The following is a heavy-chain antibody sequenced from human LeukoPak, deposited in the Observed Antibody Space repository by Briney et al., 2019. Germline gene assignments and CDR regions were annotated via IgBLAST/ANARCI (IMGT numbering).Heavy chain of an antibody. CDR2: IYYSGST. CDR3: ARGPAGGYFHVPDY. D-gene: IGHD3-10*01. J-gene: IGHJ4*02. V-gene: IGHV4-31*03. CDR1: GGFISSGGYY. Sequence: PSQTLSLTCTVSGGFISSGGYYWTWIRQPSGKGLECIGYIYYSGSTYYNPSLKSRISMSLDTSKNQFSLKLSSVTAADTAMYYCARGPAGGYFHVPDYWGQGTLVTVSS.